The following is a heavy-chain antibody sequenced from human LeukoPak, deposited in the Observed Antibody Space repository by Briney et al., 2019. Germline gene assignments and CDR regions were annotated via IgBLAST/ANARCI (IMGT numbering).Heavy chain of an antibody. Sequence: EESLKISCKGSGYSFTGYWIAWVRQMLGKGLEWMGIIYPGNSDTRYSPSFQGQVTISADKSISTAYLQWSSLKASDTAIYYCARQDGGANYYFDYWGQGTLVTVSS. CDR2: IYPGNSDT. V-gene: IGHV5-51*01. J-gene: IGHJ4*02. CDR3: ARQDGGANYYFDY. CDR1: GYSFTGYW.